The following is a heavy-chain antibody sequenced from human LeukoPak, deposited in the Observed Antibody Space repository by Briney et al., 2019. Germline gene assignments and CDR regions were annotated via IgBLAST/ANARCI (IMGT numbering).Heavy chain of an antibody. J-gene: IGHJ1*01. CDR1: GGSLSGYY. Sequence: SETLSLTCAVYGGSLSGYYWSWIRQPPGKGLEWIGESNHSGSTNYNPSLKSRVTMSVDTSKNQFSLKLSSVTAADTAVYYCARDSSADPIAAAGTDSGYFQHWGQGTLVTVSS. CDR3: ARDSSADPIAAAGTDSGYFQH. D-gene: IGHD6-13*01. V-gene: IGHV4-34*01. CDR2: SNHSGST.